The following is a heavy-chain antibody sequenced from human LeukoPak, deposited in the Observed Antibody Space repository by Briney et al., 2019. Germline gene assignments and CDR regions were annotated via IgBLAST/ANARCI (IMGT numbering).Heavy chain of an antibody. V-gene: IGHV4-59*08. CDR1: GGSISSYY. CDR2: IYYSGST. CDR3: ARLVREGNYYDSSGYYFDY. J-gene: IGHJ4*02. D-gene: IGHD3-22*01. Sequence: SETLSLTCTVSGGSISSYYWSWIRQPPGKGLEWIGYIYYSGSTNYNPSLKSRVTISVDTSKNQFSLKLSSVTAADTAVYYCARLVREGNYYDSSGYYFDYWGQGTLVTVSS.